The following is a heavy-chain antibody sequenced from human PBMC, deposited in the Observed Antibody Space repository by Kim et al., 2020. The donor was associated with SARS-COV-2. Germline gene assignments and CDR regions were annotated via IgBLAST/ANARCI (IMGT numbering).Heavy chain of an antibody. D-gene: IGHD3-9*01. V-gene: IGHV3-21*01. Sequence: YADSVKGRFTISRDNAKNSLYLQMNSLRAEDTAVYYCASWGGILTGYYRIWGQGTLVTVSS. CDR3: ASWGGILTGYYRI. J-gene: IGHJ4*02.